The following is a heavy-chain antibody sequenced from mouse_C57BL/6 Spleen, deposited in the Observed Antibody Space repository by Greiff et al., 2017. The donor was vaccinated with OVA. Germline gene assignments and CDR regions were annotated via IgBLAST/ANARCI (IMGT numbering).Heavy chain of an antibody. Sequence: EVMLVESGGGLVKPGGSLKLSCAASGFTFSDYGMHWVRQAPEQGLEWVAYISSGSSTIYYADTVKGRFTISRDNAKNTLFLQMTSLRSEDTAMYYCAPIYYCGSSSFAYWGQGTLVTVSA. CDR1: GFTFSDYG. J-gene: IGHJ3*01. D-gene: IGHD1-1*01. CDR3: APIYYCGSSSFAY. V-gene: IGHV5-17*01. CDR2: ISSGSSTI.